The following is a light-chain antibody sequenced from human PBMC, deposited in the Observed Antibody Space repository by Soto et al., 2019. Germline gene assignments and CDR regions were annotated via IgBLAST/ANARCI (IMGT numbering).Light chain of an antibody. Sequence: DIQMTQSPSTLSGSVGDRVTITCRASQTISSWLAWYQQKPGKAPKLLIYAASSLQSGVPSRFSGSGSGTDFTLTISSLQPDDFATYYCQQYNSYSTWTFGQGTKVDIK. CDR2: AAS. CDR3: QQYNSYSTWT. J-gene: IGKJ1*01. CDR1: QTISSW. V-gene: IGKV1-5*01.